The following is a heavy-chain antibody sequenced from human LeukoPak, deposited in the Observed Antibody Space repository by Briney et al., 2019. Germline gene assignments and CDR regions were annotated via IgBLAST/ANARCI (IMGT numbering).Heavy chain of an antibody. CDR1: GYTFTGYY. D-gene: IGHD6-13*01. CDR3: ARAGGSSSWLVPYYYYMDV. J-gene: IGHJ6*03. V-gene: IGHV1-2*02. Sequence: ASVKVSCKASGYTFTGYYMHWVRQAPGQGLEWMGWINPNSGGTNYAQKFQGRVTMTRDTSISIAYMELSRLRSDDTAVYYCARAGGSSSWLVPYYYYMDVWGKGTTVTVSS. CDR2: INPNSGGT.